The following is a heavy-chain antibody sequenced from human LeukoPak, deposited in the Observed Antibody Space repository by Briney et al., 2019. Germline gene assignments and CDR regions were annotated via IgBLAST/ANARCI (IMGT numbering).Heavy chain of an antibody. D-gene: IGHD3-10*01. Sequence: GGSLRLSCAASGFTFSSYEMNWVRQAPGKGLEWVSYISSSGDTIYYADSVKGRFTISRENDKNSLYLQMNSLRAEDTAVYYCARIRMSMLRGDFDYWGQGTLVTVSS. J-gene: IGHJ4*02. CDR1: GFTFSSYE. CDR3: ARIRMSMLRGDFDY. V-gene: IGHV3-48*03. CDR2: ISSSGDTI.